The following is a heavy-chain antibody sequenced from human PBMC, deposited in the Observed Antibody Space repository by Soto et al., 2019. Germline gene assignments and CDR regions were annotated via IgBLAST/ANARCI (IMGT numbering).Heavy chain of an antibody. V-gene: IGHV3-66*01. CDR2: IYNDGST. D-gene: IGHD4-4*01. J-gene: IGHJ4*02. CDR3: ARDSYTRY. Sequence: EVQLVESGGGLVQPGGSLRLSCAASGFIVSSGYMNWVRQAPGKGLEWVSSIYNDGSTYYADSVKGRFTISRDNSKNTLYLQILSLRAEDTAVYYCARDSYTRYWGQGTLVTVSS. CDR1: GFIVSSGY.